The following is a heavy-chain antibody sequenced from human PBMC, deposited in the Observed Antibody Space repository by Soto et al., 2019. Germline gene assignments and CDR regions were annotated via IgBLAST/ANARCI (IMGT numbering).Heavy chain of an antibody. D-gene: IGHD3-22*01. Sequence: SETLSLTCAVSGDSINNDYYWSWIRQPPGKGLEWIGHFYYTGCTFCSRSLKRRLALSGDTSKYQFSLRLSSLTAADTAVYYCARDTASKDYDSHSYYPHFDSWGQGALVTVSS. CDR1: GDSINNDYY. V-gene: IGHV4-30-4*02. J-gene: IGHJ5*01. CDR2: FYYTGCT. CDR3: ARDTASKDYDSHSYYPHFDS.